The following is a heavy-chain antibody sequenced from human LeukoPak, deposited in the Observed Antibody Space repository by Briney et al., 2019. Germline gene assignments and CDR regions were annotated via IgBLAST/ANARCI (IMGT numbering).Heavy chain of an antibody. D-gene: IGHD4-17*01. CDR1: GFTFSSYS. J-gene: IGHJ2*01. Sequence: GGSLRLSCAASGFTFSSYSMNWVRQAPGKGLEWVSYISSSSTIYYADSVKGRFTISRDNAKNSLYLQMNSLRAEDTAIYYCARDEGDTVTTYRFDLWGRGTLVTVSS. CDR2: ISSSSTI. V-gene: IGHV3-48*04. CDR3: ARDEGDTVTTYRFDL.